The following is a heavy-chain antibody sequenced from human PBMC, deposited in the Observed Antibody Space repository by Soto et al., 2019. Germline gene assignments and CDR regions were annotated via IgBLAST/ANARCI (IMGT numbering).Heavy chain of an antibody. Sequence: PGGSLRLSCAASGFTFSRYAMSWVRQAPGKGLEWVSTISSSGSTTYYADSVKGRFTISRDNSKNTLYLQMSNLRAEDTAIYYCAKGKISTTTYTSFDSWGQGTLVTVSS. CDR3: AKGKISTTTYTSFDS. CDR1: GFTFSRYA. J-gene: IGHJ5*01. D-gene: IGHD1-26*01. CDR2: ISSSGSTT. V-gene: IGHV3-23*01.